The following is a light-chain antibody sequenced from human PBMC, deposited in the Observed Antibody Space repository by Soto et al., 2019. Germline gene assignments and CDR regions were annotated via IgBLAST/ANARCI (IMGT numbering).Light chain of an antibody. V-gene: IGKV4-1*01. CDR3: QQYYSNPQT. CDR2: WAS. J-gene: IGKJ1*01. CDR1: QSVLYSSNNHNY. Sequence: DIVMTQSPDSLAVSLGERATINCKSSQSVLYSSNNHNYLAWYQQRPGQPPKLLIYWASTRESGVPDRFSGSGSGTDRTRTISSLQAEDVAVYYCQQYYSNPQTFGQGTKVEIK.